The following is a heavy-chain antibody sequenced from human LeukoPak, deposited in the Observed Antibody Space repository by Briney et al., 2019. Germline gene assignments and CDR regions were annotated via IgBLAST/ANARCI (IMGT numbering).Heavy chain of an antibody. Sequence: GGSLRLSCAASGFSFSIYWMSWVRQAPGKGLEWVANIKPDGGDKYYVDPVKGRFTISRDNAKNSLYLQMNSLRAEDTAVYYCARGYRGYSYGYSDYWGQGTLVTVSS. CDR2: IKPDGGDK. CDR3: ARGYRGYSYGYSDY. V-gene: IGHV3-7*03. D-gene: IGHD5-18*01. J-gene: IGHJ4*02. CDR1: GFSFSIYW.